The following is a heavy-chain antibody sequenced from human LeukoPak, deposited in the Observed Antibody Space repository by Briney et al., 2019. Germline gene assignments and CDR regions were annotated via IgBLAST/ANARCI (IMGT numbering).Heavy chain of an antibody. CDR2: IKSKTVGGTT. Sequence: GGSLRLSCAASGFTFSNAWMSWVRQAPGKGLEWVGRIKSKTVGGTTDYAAPVKGRFTISRDDSKNTLYLQMNSLKTEDTAVYYCTTVATRSYAADWFDPWGQGTLVTVSS. CDR3: TTVATRSYAADWFDP. V-gene: IGHV3-15*01. J-gene: IGHJ5*02. D-gene: IGHD5-12*01. CDR1: GFTFSNAW.